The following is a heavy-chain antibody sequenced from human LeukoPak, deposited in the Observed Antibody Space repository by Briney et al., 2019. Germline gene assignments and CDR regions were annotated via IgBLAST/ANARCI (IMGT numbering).Heavy chain of an antibody. CDR1: GFTFSSYS. CDR3: VRDFSTVTTAYLHH. D-gene: IGHD4-17*01. J-gene: IGHJ1*01. V-gene: IGHV3-21*04. Sequence: GGSLRLSCAASGFTFSSYSMNWVRQAPGKGLEWVSSISSSSRHIYYADSVKGRFTIFRDEAKNSLFLQMDSLRVEDTAMYYCVRDFSTVTTAYLHHWGQGTLLTVSS. CDR2: ISSSSRHI.